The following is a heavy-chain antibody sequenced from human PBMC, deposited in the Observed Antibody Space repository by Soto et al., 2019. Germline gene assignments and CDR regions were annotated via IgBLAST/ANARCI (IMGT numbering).Heavy chain of an antibody. Sequence: QVQLVQSGAELKKPGSSVKVSCKASGDNFNSHSIHWVRQAPGQGLEWLGGIIPLFGKGKNAERFQDRLTITADEATTTAYMELSSLRPGDTAVYYCAREGGMARGYPRDTFEVWGQGTTVTVSS. J-gene: IGHJ3*01. V-gene: IGHV1-69*01. CDR1: GDNFNSHS. CDR3: AREGGMARGYPRDTFEV. D-gene: IGHD3-3*01. CDR2: IIPLFGKG.